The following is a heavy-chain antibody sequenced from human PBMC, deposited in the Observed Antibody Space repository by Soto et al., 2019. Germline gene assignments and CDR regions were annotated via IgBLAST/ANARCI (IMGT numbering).Heavy chain of an antibody. CDR1: GFSFRSYV. J-gene: IGHJ4*02. CDR2: ISGGGGTT. Sequence: LRLSCAASGFSFRSYVMSWVRQAPGKGLEWVSGISGGGGTTYYADSVKGRFTISRDNSKNTLYLQMRSLRAEDAALYYCAKESSSSSLSPIAQFDCWGQGTLVTVSS. CDR3: AKESSSSSLSPIAQFDC. V-gene: IGHV3-23*01. D-gene: IGHD6-13*01.